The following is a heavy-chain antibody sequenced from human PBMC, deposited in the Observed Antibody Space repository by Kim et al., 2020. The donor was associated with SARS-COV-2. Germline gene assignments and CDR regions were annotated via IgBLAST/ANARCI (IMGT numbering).Heavy chain of an antibody. D-gene: IGHD5-12*01. J-gene: IGHJ4*02. V-gene: IGHV3-53*01. Sequence: YYADSVKGRFTISRDNSKNTLYLQMNRLRAEDTAVYYCARGGYGLYYFDYWGQGTLVTVSS. CDR3: ARGGYGLYYFDY.